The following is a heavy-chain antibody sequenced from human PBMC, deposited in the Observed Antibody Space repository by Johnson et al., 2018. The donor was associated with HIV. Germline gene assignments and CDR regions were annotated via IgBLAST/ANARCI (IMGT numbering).Heavy chain of an antibody. V-gene: IGHV3-11*04. D-gene: IGHD1-26*01. CDR1: GFTFSDYY. Sequence: SGFTFSDYYMSWIRQAPVKGLEWVSAISGSGGTIYYADSVKGRFTISRDNAKNSLYLQMNSLIAEDTAVYYCARWELLHAFDIWGQGTMVTVSS. CDR2: ISGSGGTI. CDR3: ARWELLHAFDI. J-gene: IGHJ3*02.